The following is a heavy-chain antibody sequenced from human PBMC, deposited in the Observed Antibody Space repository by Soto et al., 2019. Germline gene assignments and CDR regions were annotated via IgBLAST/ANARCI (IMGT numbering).Heavy chain of an antibody. V-gene: IGHV3-11*01. D-gene: IGHD2-2*01. CDR3: ATGIVPATKWGYYSYGLDV. J-gene: IGHJ6*02. CDR2: ISSGGFTF. CDR1: GFNFGDYF. Sequence: GGSLRLSCAASGFNFGDYFMSWIRQAPGKGLEWVSYISSGGFTFYHADSVKGRFTTSWDKAKNSLYLQMNTLSAEDTAVYYCATGIVPATKWGYYSYGLDVWGQGTTFTVSS.